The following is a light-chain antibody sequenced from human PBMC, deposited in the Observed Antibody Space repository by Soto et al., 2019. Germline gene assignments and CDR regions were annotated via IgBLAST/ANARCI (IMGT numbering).Light chain of an antibody. V-gene: IGKV3-11*01. CDR3: QQRSNWGFT. J-gene: IGKJ3*01. CDR2: DAS. CDR1: QSVSIN. Sequence: VTNSPDALSVSPGEGATPSCMASQSVSINLAWYQQKPGQAPRVLIYDASNRATGIPARFGGSGSGTDFTLTISSLQPEDSAVYYCQQRSNWGFTFGPGNKVDIK.